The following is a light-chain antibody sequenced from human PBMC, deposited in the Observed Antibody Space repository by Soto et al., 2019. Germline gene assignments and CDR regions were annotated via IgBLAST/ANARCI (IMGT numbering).Light chain of an antibody. V-gene: IGLV1-40*01. J-gene: IGLJ1*01. Sequence: QSVLTQPPSMSGAPGQRVTISCTGSSSNIVAGYDVHWYQQLPGTAPKLLIYGNTNRPSGVPDRFSGSKSGTSASLAITGLQAEDEADYYCQSYDSSLTGYVFVTGTKVTVL. CDR1: SSNIVAGYD. CDR3: QSYDSSLTGYV. CDR2: GNT.